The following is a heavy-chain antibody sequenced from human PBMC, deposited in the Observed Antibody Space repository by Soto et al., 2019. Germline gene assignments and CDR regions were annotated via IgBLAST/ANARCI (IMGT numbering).Heavy chain of an antibody. Sequence: PGWSLRLSCNASGFTVSSTYMSWVRQAPGMGLEWVAVIESGGSTHYADSVKGRFTISRDIPKNMIYLQLHTLRAEDTAVYYCAKDLGPLRLLHYYSYGLEFWGQGTKVTVS. CDR3: AKDLGPLRLLHYYSYGLEF. D-gene: IGHD2-15*01. CDR2: IESGGST. CDR1: GFTVSSTY. V-gene: IGHV3-53*01. J-gene: IGHJ6*02.